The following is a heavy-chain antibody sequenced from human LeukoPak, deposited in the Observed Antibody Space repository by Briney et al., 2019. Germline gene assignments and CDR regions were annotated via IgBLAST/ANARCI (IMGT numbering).Heavy chain of an antibody. CDR3: AKEPPHSSGWQMRYYFDY. V-gene: IGHV3-23*01. Sequence: GGSLRLSCAASGFTFSSYAMSWVRQAPGKGLGWVSAISGSGGSTYYADSVKGRFPISRDNSKNTLYLQMNSLRAEDTAVYYCAKEPPHSSGWQMRYYFDYWGQGTLVTVSS. D-gene: IGHD6-19*01. CDR2: ISGSGGST. J-gene: IGHJ4*02. CDR1: GFTFSSYA.